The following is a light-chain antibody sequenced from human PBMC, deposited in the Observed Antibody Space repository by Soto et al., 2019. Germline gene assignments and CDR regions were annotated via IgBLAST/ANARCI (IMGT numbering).Light chain of an antibody. J-gene: IGKJ3*01. CDR1: QTISSW. CDR2: AAS. V-gene: IGKV1-39*01. Sequence: DLQKTTSPSTLSGSEGYRVTVTCRASQTISSWLAWYQQKPGKAPKLLIYAASSLQSGVPSRFSGSGSGTDFTLTISSLQPEDFATYYCQQCYSTPYTFGPGAKVDI. CDR3: QQCYSTPYT.